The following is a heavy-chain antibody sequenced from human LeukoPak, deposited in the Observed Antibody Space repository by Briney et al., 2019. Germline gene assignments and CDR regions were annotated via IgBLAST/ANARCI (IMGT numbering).Heavy chain of an antibody. CDR1: GFTFNDYW. CDR3: ARGGATTFGLWGNAFDI. V-gene: IGHV3-7*01. CDR2: IKQDGSEK. Sequence: GGSLRLSCAASGFTFNDYWMTWVRQAPGKGLEWVADIKQDGSEKYYVDSVKGRFTISRDNAKNSLYLQMNSLRAEDTAVYYCARGGATTFGLWGNAFDIWGQGTMVTVSS. D-gene: IGHD3-3*01. J-gene: IGHJ3*02.